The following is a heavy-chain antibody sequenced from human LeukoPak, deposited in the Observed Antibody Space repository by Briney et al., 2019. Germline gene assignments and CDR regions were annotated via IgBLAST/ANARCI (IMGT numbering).Heavy chain of an antibody. J-gene: IGHJ4*02. V-gene: IGHV3-30*03. CDR3: AASRNLFDY. CDR2: ISYDGSNK. Sequence: GGSLRLSCAASGFTFSSYGMHWVRQAPGKGLEWVAVISYDGSNKYYADSVKGRFTISRDNSKNTLYLQMNSLRAEDTAVYYCAASRNLFDYWGQGTLVTVSS. CDR1: GFTFSSYG.